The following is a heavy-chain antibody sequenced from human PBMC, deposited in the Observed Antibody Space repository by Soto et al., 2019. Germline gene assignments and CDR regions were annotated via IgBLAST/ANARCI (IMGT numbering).Heavy chain of an antibody. CDR1: GGAISSGQYF. Sequence: SETLSLTCSVSGGAISSGQYFWSWIRQHPGKGLEWIGCISYSGNTYYNPSLKSRVTISVDTSKNQFSLNLSSVTAADTAVYYCARGVLYWGPGTLVTVSS. CDR2: ISYSGNT. J-gene: IGHJ4*02. D-gene: IGHD6-13*01. CDR3: ARGVLY. V-gene: IGHV4-31*03.